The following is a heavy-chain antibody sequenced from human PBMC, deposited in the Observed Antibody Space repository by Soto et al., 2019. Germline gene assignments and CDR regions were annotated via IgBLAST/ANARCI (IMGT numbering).Heavy chain of an antibody. CDR3: AGGQYSSGGGYFDY. D-gene: IGHD6-19*01. J-gene: IGHJ4*02. CDR1: GFTFSSYE. Sequence: EVQLVESGGGLVQPGGSLRLSCAASGFTFSSYEMNWVRQAPGKGLEWVSYISSSGSTIYYADSVKGRFTISRDNAKNSLYLQMNSLRAEDTAVYYCAGGQYSSGGGYFDYWGQETLVTVSS. CDR2: ISSSGSTI. V-gene: IGHV3-48*03.